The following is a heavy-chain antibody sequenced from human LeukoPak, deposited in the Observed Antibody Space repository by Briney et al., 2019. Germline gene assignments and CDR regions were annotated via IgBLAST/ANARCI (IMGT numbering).Heavy chain of an antibody. V-gene: IGHV3-9*01. D-gene: IGHD2-15*01. CDR2: ISWNRGNI. CDR3: AGGEDYDY. CDR1: GFTFSSYA. Sequence: PGGSLRLSCAASGFTFSSYAMSWVRQAPGKGLEWVSGISWNRGNIGYADSVKGRFTISRDNAKNSLYLQMNSLRTEDTALYYCAGGEDYDYWGQGTLVIVSS. J-gene: IGHJ4*02.